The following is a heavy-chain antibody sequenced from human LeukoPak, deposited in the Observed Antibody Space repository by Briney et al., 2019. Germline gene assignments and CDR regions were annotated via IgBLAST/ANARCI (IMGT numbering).Heavy chain of an antibody. Sequence: RASVKVSCKASGYTFTGYYVHWVRQAPGQGLEWMGWINPNSGGTNYAQKFQGWVTMTRDTSISTAYMELSRLRSDDTAVYYCARLGGGADGFYYFDYWGQGTLVTVSS. CDR3: ARLGGGADGFYYFDY. CDR2: INPNSGGT. V-gene: IGHV1-2*04. J-gene: IGHJ4*02. D-gene: IGHD3-16*01. CDR1: GYTFTGYY.